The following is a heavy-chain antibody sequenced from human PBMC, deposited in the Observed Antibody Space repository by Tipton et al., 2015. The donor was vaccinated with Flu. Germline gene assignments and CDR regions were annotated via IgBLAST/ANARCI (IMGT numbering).Heavy chain of an antibody. V-gene: IGHV4-4*07. D-gene: IGHD1-26*01. CDR2: IYTSGST. J-gene: IGHJ1*01. CDR1: GGSISSYY. CDR3: AKSGSYLEYLQH. Sequence: TLSLTCTVSGGSISSYYWSWIRQPPGKGLEWIGCIYTSGSTNYNPSLKSRVTMSVDTSKNQFSLKLTSVSAADTAVYYCAKSGSYLEYLQHWGQGTLVTVSS.